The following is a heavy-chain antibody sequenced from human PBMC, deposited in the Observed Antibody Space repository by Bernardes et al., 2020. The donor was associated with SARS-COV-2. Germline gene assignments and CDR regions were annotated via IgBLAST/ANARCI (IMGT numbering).Heavy chain of an antibody. D-gene: IGHD2-15*01. CDR1: GYSFTAYV. J-gene: IGHJ4*02. CDR3: ARGLISDCSGGRCYPDYGDYFDY. CDR2: ISAYNGYT. Sequence: ASVKVSCKTSGYSFTAYVIIGVRQAPGQALESMGWISAYNGYTNYAQKFQGRVTMITDTSTSTAYMELRSLRSDDTAVYYCARGLISDCSGGRCYPDYGDYFDYWGQGTLLTVSS. V-gene: IGHV1-18*01.